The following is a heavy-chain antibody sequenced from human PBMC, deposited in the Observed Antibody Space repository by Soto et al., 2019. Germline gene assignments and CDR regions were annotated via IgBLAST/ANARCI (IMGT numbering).Heavy chain of an antibody. J-gene: IGHJ4*02. Sequence: PGGSLRLSCAASGFTISSYGMHWVRQAPGKGLKWVAVISYDGSNKYYADSVKGRFTISRDNSKNTLYLQMNSLRAEDMAVYYCAKGWIQLWLYPDYWGQGTLVTVSS. V-gene: IGHV3-30*18. CDR1: GFTISSYG. D-gene: IGHD5-18*01. CDR3: AKGWIQLWLYPDY. CDR2: ISYDGSNK.